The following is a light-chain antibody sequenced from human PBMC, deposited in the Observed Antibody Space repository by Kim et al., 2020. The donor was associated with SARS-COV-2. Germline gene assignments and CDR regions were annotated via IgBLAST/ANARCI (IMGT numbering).Light chain of an antibody. Sequence: SPGDRATLSRRASQSVSSYLAWYQQKPGQAPRLLIYDASNRATGIPARFSGSGSGTDFTLTISSLEPEDFAVYYCQQRSNWPPKYTFGQGTKLEI. CDR1: QSVSSY. CDR3: QQRSNWPPKYT. V-gene: IGKV3-11*01. J-gene: IGKJ2*01. CDR2: DAS.